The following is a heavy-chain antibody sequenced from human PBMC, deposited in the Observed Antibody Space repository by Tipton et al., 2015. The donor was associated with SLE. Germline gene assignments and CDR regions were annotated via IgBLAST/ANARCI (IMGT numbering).Heavy chain of an antibody. CDR3: AKGFLWIVGGGYFDY. D-gene: IGHD1-26*01. V-gene: IGHV3-30*02. CDR2: IRYDGSNK. Sequence: SLRLSCAASGFTFSSYGMHWVRQAPGKGLEWVAFIRYDGSNKYYADSVKGRFTISRDNSKNTLYLQMNSLRAEDTAVYYCAKGFLWIVGGGYFDYWGQGTLVTVSS. CDR1: GFTFSSYG. J-gene: IGHJ4*02.